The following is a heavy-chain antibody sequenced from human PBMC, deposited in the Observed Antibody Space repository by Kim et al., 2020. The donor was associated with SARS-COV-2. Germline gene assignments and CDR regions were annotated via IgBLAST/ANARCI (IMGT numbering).Heavy chain of an antibody. J-gene: IGHJ3*02. CDR2: IYYSGST. Sequence: SETLSLTCTVSGGSISSGGYYWSWIRQHPGKGLEWIGYIYYSGSTYYNPSLKSRVTISVDTSKNQFSLKLSSVTAADTAVYYCARCGFSLGYLSLLNAFDIWGQGTMVTVSS. CDR3: ARCGFSLGYLSLLNAFDI. CDR1: GGSISSGGYY. D-gene: IGHD3-22*01. V-gene: IGHV4-31*03.